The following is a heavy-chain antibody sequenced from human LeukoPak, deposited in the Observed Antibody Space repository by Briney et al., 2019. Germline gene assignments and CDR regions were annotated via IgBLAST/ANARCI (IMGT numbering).Heavy chain of an antibody. J-gene: IGHJ4*02. V-gene: IGHV3-23*01. CDR3: NTDSLVANF. D-gene: IGHD5-12*01. CDR1: GFTFSYYA. Sequence: GGSLRLSCAASGFTFSYYAMNWVRQAPGKGLEWVSHISGSGSSTYYADSVRGRFTLSRDNSKNTLDLQMNSLKTEDTAVYYCNTDSLVANFWGQGTLVTVSS. CDR2: ISGSGSST.